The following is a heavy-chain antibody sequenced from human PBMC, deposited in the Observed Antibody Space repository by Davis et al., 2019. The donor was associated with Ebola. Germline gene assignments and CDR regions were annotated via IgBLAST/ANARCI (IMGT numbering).Heavy chain of an antibody. CDR1: GGSISSSSYY. J-gene: IGHJ3*02. V-gene: IGHV4-39*07. CDR3: ARGNAFDI. Sequence: SETLSLTCTVSGGSISSSSYYWSWIRQPPGKGLEWIGEINHSGSTNYNSSLKSRVTISVDTSKNQFSLRLSSVTAADTAVYYCARGNAFDIWGQGTMVTVSS. CDR2: INHSGST.